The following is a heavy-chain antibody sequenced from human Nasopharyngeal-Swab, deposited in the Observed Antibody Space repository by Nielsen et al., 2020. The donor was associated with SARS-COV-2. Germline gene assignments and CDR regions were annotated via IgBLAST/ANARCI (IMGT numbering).Heavy chain of an antibody. CDR2: IYYSGST. D-gene: IGHD2-15*01. CDR3: AREGHTGSVVDY. J-gene: IGHJ4*02. V-gene: IGHV4-59*01. Sequence: SQTLSLTCAVYGGSFSGYYWSWIRQPPGKGLEWIGYIYYSGSTNYNPSLKSRVTISVDTSKNQFSLKLSSVTAADTAVYYCAREGHTGSVVDYWGQGTLVTVSS. CDR1: GGSFSGYY.